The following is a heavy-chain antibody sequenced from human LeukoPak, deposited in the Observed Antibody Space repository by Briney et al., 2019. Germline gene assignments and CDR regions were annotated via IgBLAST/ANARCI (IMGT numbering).Heavy chain of an antibody. J-gene: IGHJ3*02. V-gene: IGHV3-33*01. CDR3: ARDDTTVHAFDI. CDR1: GFTFSSYG. CDR2: IWYDGSNK. Sequence: PGRSLRLSCAASGFTFSSYGMHWVRQAPGKGLEWVAVIWYDGSNKYYADSVKGRFTISRDNSKNTLYLQMNSLRAEDTAVYYCARDDTTVHAFDIWGQGTMVTVSS. D-gene: IGHD1-1*01.